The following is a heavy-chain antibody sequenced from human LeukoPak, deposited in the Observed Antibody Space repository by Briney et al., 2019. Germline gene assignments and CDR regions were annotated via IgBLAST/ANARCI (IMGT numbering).Heavy chain of an antibody. D-gene: IGHD3-9*01. CDR3: AKGDFDWLLSYFDY. Sequence: GGSLRLSCAASGFTFSSYAMSWVRQAPGKGLEWASAISGSGGSTYYADSVEGRFPISRDNSKNTLYLQMNSLRAEDTAVYYCAKGDFDWLLSYFDYWGQGTLVTVSS. CDR1: GFTFSSYA. J-gene: IGHJ4*02. CDR2: ISGSGGST. V-gene: IGHV3-23*01.